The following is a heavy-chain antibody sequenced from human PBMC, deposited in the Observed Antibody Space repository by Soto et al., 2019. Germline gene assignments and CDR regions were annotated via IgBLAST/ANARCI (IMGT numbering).Heavy chain of an antibody. CDR3: AKTVSNTKTAYFDY. V-gene: IGHV3-23*01. J-gene: IGHJ4*02. D-gene: IGHD3-10*01. CDR2: ISGSGGTT. Sequence: EVQLLESGGGLVQPGGSLRLSCAASGFTFSSYAMSWVRQAPGKGLDWVSTISGSGGTTYYADSVKGRFTISRDNSKNTLYLQMNSLRAEDTAIYYCAKTVSNTKTAYFDYWGQGTLVTVSS. CDR1: GFTFSSYA.